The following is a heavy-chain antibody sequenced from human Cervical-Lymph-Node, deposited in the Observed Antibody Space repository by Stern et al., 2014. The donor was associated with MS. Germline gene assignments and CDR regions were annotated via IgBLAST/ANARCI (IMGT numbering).Heavy chain of an antibody. J-gene: IGHJ6*02. CDR1: GGTFSSQA. CDR2: IIPIFGTP. D-gene: IGHD4-17*01. Sequence: VQLVESGAEVKKPGSSVKVSCKASGGTFSSQAINWVRQAPGQGLEWVGGIIPIFGTPNYAQKVQDRVTITADESTSTAYMDLSSLRSEDTAVYYCATPSTVTVGGMDVWGQGTTVTVS. CDR3: ATPSTVTVGGMDV. V-gene: IGHV1-69*01.